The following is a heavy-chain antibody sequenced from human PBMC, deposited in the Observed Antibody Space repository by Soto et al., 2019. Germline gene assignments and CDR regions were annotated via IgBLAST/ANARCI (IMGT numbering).Heavy chain of an antibody. CDR2: VNPGSGDT. CDR3: ARMESFGSLNWLDP. D-gene: IGHD5-18*01. CDR1: GYTFTNND. J-gene: IGHJ5*02. V-gene: IGHV1-8*01. Sequence: ASVKVSCKASGYTFTNNDVSWVRQATGQGLEWMGWVNPGSGDTGYAQKFQGRLTMTRDISIATAYMELNSLTSEDTAIYYCARMESFGSLNWLDPWGQGTLVTVSS.